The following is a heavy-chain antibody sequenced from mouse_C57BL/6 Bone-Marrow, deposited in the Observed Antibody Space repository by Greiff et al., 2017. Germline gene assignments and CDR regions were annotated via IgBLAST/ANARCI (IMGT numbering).Heavy chain of an antibody. J-gene: IGHJ3*01. CDR2: IDPENGDT. CDR1: GFNFKDDY. V-gene: IGHV14-4*01. D-gene: IGHD1-1*01. Sequence: VHVKQSGAELVRPGASVKLSCTASGFNFKDDYMHWVKQRPEQGLEWIGWIDPENGDTEYASKFKGKATITADTSSNTAYLQLSSLASEYTAVYYCSTGSSYGFAYWGQGTLVTVSA. CDR3: STGSSYGFAY.